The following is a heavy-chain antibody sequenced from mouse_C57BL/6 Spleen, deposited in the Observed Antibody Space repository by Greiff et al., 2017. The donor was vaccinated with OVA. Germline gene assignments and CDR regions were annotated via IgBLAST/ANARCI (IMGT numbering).Heavy chain of an antibody. CDR1: GFTFSSYA. D-gene: IGHD1-1*01. CDR2: ISDGGSYT. V-gene: IGHV5-4*01. J-gene: IGHJ2*01. Sequence: EVKLMESGGGLVKPGGSLKLSCAASGFTFSSYAMSWVRQTPEKRLEWVATISDGGSYTYYPANVKGRFTISRDNATNTLYLQMSHLKSEDTAMYYCAREDAGLNAPFITTVVAHFGYWGQGTTLTVAS. CDR3: AREDAGLNAPFITTVVAHFGY.